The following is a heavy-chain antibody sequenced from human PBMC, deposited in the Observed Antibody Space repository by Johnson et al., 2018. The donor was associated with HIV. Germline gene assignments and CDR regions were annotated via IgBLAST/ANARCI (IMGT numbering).Heavy chain of an antibody. CDR2: INQDGSEK. V-gene: IGHV3-7*01. CDR1: GFTFSNVW. D-gene: IGHD2-15*01. Sequence: EVQLVESGGGLVKPGGSLRLSCAASGFTFSNVWMSWVRQAPGKGLEWVANINQDGSEKYDLDSEKGRFTISRDNAENSLYLQMNSLRVEDTAVYYCARSKDCSGGSCPDAFDIWGQGTMVIVSS. CDR3: ARSKDCSGGSCPDAFDI. J-gene: IGHJ3*02.